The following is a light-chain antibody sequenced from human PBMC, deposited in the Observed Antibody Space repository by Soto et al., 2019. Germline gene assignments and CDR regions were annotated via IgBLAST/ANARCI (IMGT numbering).Light chain of an antibody. Sequence: IVMTQSPDSLAVSLGERATINCKSSQSVLYSSNNKNYLAWYQQKPGQAPKLLIHWASTRESGVPDRFSGSGSGTDFTLTISSLQAEDVAVYYCQQYYSTPRTFCQGTKVEIK. J-gene: IGKJ1*01. CDR3: QQYYSTPRT. V-gene: IGKV4-1*01. CDR2: WAS. CDR1: QSVLYSSNNKNY.